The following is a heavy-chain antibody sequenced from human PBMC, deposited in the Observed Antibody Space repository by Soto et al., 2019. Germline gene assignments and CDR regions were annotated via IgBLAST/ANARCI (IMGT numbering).Heavy chain of an antibody. CDR1: GFTFSSYA. D-gene: IGHD1-7*01. CDR2: ISYDGSNK. CDR3: GSGTTVVRPDY. J-gene: IGHJ4*02. Sequence: GGSLRLSCAASGFTFSSYAMHWVRQAPGKGLEWVAVISYDGSNKYYADSVKGRFTISRDNSKNTLYLQMNSPRAEDTAVYYCGSGTTVVRPDYWGQGTLVTVSS. V-gene: IGHV3-30-3*01.